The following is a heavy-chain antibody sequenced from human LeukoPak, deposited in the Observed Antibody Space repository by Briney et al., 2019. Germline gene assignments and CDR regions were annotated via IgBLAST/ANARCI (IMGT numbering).Heavy chain of an antibody. J-gene: IGHJ4*02. V-gene: IGHV3-23*01. CDR2: ISGSGGST. D-gene: IGHD2-2*02. Sequence: GGSLRLSCAASGFTFSSYAMSWVRQAPGKGLEWVSAISGSGGSTYYADSVKGRFTISRDNPKNTLYLQMNSLRAEDTAVYYCAKDRRPLYRTFDYWGQGTLVTVSS. CDR1: GFTFSSYA. CDR3: AKDRRPLYRTFDY.